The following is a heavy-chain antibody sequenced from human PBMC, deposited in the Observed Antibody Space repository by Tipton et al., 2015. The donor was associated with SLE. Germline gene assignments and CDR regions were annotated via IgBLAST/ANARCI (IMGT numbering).Heavy chain of an antibody. J-gene: IGHJ4*02. V-gene: IGHV4-59*11. CDR1: GGSISGHY. CDR2: LYYTGIT. CDR3: ATSPLTL. D-gene: IGHD2-2*01. Sequence: TLSLTCTVSGGSISGHYWSWIRQPPGRGLEWIGYLYYTGITDYNPSLKSRVTISVDTSKNQFPLKLRSVTAADTAVYYCATSPLTLWGQGTLVTVSS.